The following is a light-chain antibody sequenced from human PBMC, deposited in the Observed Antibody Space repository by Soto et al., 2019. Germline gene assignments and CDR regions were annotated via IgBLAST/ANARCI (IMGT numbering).Light chain of an antibody. Sequence: QSALTQPASVSGSPGKSITLSCTGTSSDVGNYNLVSWYQQHPGKAPKLMIYEVNKRPSGVSNRFSGSKSGNTASRTISGLQAEDEADYYCCSNGGASTTYVFGTGTKVTVL. CDR1: SSDVGNYNL. CDR2: EVN. V-gene: IGLV2-23*02. CDR3: CSNGGASTTYV. J-gene: IGLJ1*01.